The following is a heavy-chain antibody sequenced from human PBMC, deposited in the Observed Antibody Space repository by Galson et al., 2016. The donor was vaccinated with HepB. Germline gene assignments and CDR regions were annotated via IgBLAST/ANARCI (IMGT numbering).Heavy chain of an antibody. CDR1: GFTFRNYA. CDR2: ISRTGGNP. CDR3: AKDRSSAWWGWFDP. D-gene: IGHD2-15*01. Sequence: SLRLSCAASGFTFRNYAMSWVRQAPGKGLEWVSSISRTGGNPYYAAPVKGRFTISRDHSKNTLCLQMNSLRVEDTAVYYCAKDRSSAWWGWFDPWGQGTLVTVSS. J-gene: IGHJ5*02. V-gene: IGHV3-23*01.